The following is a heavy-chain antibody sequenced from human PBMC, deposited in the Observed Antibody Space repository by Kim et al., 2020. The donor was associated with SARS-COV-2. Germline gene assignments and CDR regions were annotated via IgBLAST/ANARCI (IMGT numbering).Heavy chain of an antibody. CDR2: IDPSDSYT. V-gene: IGHV5-10-1*01. D-gene: IGHD6-19*01. Sequence: GESLKISCKGSGYSFTTYWISWVRQMPGKGLEWMGRIDPSDSYTNYSPSFQGHVTISADKSISTAYLQWSSLKASDTAIYYCARREYSSGRPFFDYWGQGTLVTVSS. CDR1: GYSFTTYW. J-gene: IGHJ4*02. CDR3: ARREYSSGRPFFDY.